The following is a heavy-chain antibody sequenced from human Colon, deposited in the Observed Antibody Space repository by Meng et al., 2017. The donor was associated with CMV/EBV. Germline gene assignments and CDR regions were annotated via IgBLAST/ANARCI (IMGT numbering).Heavy chain of an antibody. Sequence: ADLVQPGGTLTLSCAISGFPVSSTKMSWVSQAPGNGLEWVSVIYSGGSTFYADSVKGRFTISRDKFKNTLYLQMNSLSAEDTAVYYCARGYSGTSSWGQGTLVTVSS. D-gene: IGHD1-26*01. V-gene: IGHV3-66*01. CDR2: IYSGGST. CDR1: GFPVSSTK. J-gene: IGHJ4*02. CDR3: ARGYSGTSS.